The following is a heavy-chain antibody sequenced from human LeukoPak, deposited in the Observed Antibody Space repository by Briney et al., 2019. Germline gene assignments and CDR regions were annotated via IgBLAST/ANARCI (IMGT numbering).Heavy chain of an antibody. CDR2: IKQDGSEK. Sequence: PGGSLRLSCAASGFTFSSYWMSWVRQAPGKGLEWVANIKQDGSEKYYVDSVKGRFTISRDNAKNSLYLQMNSLRAEDTAVYYCAKAAIVATGPYFDYWGQGTLVTVSS. CDR3: AKAAIVATGPYFDY. CDR1: GFTFSSYW. D-gene: IGHD5-12*01. J-gene: IGHJ4*02. V-gene: IGHV3-7*03.